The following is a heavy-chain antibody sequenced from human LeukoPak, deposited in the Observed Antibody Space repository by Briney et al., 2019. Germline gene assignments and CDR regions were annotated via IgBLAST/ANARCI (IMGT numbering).Heavy chain of an antibody. J-gene: IGHJ4*02. V-gene: IGHV4-39*01. Sequence: SETLSLTCTVSGGSISSKNYYWGWIRQPPGKGLEWIGSIYYSVSTYNNPSLKSRVTISVDTPKNQFSLKLTSVTAADTAVYYCASSPSGYWWNFDCWGQGTLVTVSS. CDR1: GGSISSKNYY. D-gene: IGHD3-22*01. CDR3: ASSPSGYWWNFDC. CDR2: IYYSVST.